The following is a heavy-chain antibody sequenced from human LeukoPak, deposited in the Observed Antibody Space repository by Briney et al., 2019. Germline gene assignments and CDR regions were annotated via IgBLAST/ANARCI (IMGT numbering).Heavy chain of an antibody. CDR1: GGSISSYY. D-gene: IGHD3-22*01. CDR3: ARDAPNYYDSSGYILN. J-gene: IGHJ4*02. Sequence: SETLSLTCTVSGGSISSYYWSWIRQPAGKGLEWIGRIYTSGSTNYNPSLKSRVTMSVDTSKNQFSLKLSSVTAADTAVYYCARDAPNYYDSSGYILNWGQGTLVTVSS. V-gene: IGHV4-4*07. CDR2: IYTSGST.